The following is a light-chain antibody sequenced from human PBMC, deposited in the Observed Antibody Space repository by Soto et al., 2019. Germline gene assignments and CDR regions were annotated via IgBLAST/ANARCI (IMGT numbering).Light chain of an antibody. CDR2: EVS. CDR1: SSDVGGYNY. J-gene: IGLJ1*01. V-gene: IGLV2-14*01. Sequence: QSVLTQPASVSGSPGQSITISCTGTSSDVGGYNYVSWYQQHPGKAPKLMIYEVSNRPSGVSNRFSGSKSGNTASLTISGLQAEDGADYYCSSYTPSKEVFGTGTKVTVL. CDR3: SSYTPSKEV.